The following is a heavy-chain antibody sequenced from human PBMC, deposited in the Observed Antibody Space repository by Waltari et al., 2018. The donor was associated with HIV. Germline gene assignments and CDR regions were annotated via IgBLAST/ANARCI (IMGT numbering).Heavy chain of an antibody. CDR3: VTSGYNFVEFGHRLDF. V-gene: IGHV3-23*01. J-gene: IGHJ4*02. CDR2: ISRSASAT. D-gene: IGHD5-18*01. CDR1: GFNFAMYA. Sequence: EVRVLEPGGGLVRPGRCVRLSRLGSGFNFAMYAMTGVRQAPVKGLEWVSSISRSASATYYADSVKGRATISRDNSMDMLSLHINSLTVDDAAVYHCVTSGYNFVEFGHRLDFWGRGILVTVS.